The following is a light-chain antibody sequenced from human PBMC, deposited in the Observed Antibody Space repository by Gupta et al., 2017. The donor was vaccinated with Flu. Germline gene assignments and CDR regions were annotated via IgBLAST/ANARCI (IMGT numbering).Light chain of an antibody. J-gene: IGKJ1*01. CDR2: STS. CDR1: QGIGNS. Sequence: IQITPSPSSLSASVGDRVTITCRASQGIGNSLSWYQHKPGKPPKSLIYSTSNLQSGVSSRFSGSGSGTDFTLAINSLQPEDSATYFCLQHNVYPQTFGQGTKVEI. V-gene: IGKV1-17*01. CDR3: LQHNVYPQT.